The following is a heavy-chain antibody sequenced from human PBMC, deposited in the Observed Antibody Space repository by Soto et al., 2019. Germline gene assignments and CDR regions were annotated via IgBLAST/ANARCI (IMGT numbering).Heavy chain of an antibody. CDR2: IWYDGSNK. D-gene: IGHD6-19*01. CDR3: ARERTPHQWLVREPFV. CDR1: GFTFSSYG. J-gene: IGHJ4*02. V-gene: IGHV3-33*01. Sequence: QVQLVESGGGVVQPGRSLRLSCAASGFTFSSYGMHWVRQAPGKGLEWVAVIWYDGSNKYYADSVKGRFTISRDNSKNTLYLQMNSLRAEDTAVYYCARERTPHQWLVREPFVGGQGTLVTVSS.